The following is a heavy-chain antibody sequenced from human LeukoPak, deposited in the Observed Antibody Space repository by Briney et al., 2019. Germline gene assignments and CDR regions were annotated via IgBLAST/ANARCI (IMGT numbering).Heavy chain of an antibody. CDR2: ISYDGSNK. CDR3: ARDGEYNWNPFDY. Sequence: PGRSLRLSCAASGFTFSSYAMHWVRQAPGKGLEWVAVISYDGSNKYYADSVKGRFTISRDNSKNTLYLQMNSLRAEDTAVYYCARDGEYNWNPFDYWGQGTLVTVSS. D-gene: IGHD1-20*01. J-gene: IGHJ4*02. V-gene: IGHV3-30-3*01. CDR1: GFTFSSYA.